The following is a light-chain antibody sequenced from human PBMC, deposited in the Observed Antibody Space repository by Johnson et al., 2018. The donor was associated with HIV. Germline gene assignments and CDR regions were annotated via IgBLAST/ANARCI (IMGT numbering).Light chain of an antibody. V-gene: IGLV1-51*01. CDR2: DNN. Sequence: HSVLTQPPSVSAAPGQKVTISCSGSSSNIGNNYVSWYQQLPGTAPKLLIYDNNKRPSGIPDRFSASKSGTSATLGITGLQTWDEADYYCGTWDSSLSAHYVFGTGTKITVL. CDR3: GTWDSSLSAHYV. J-gene: IGLJ1*01. CDR1: SSNIGNNY.